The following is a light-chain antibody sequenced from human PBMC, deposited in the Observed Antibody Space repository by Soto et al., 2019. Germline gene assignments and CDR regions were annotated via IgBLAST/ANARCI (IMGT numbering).Light chain of an antibody. J-gene: IGKJ1*01. V-gene: IGKV1-5*03. CDR1: QGISSY. CDR2: KAS. CDR3: QHYNSYSEA. Sequence: IPLTQSLSSLSASLLDRXSIXCRASQGISSYLAWYQQKPGKAPKLLIYKASTLKSGVPSRFSGSGSGTEFTLTISSLQPDDFATYYCQHYNSYSEAFGQGTKVDI.